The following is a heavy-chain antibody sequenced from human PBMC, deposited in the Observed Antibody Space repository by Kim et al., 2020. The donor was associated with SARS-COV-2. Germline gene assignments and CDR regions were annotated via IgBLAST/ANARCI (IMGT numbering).Heavy chain of an antibody. Sequence: GGSLRLSCAASGFTFSSYAMSWVRQAPGKGLEWVSAISGSGGSTYYADSVKGRFTISRDNSKNTLYLQMNSLRAEDTAVYYCAKTADDILTGYYWSGAGLREYYFDYWGQGTLVTVSS. D-gene: IGHD3-9*01. CDR2: ISGSGGST. V-gene: IGHV3-23*01. J-gene: IGHJ4*02. CDR3: AKTADDILTGYYWSGAGLREYYFDY. CDR1: GFTFSSYA.